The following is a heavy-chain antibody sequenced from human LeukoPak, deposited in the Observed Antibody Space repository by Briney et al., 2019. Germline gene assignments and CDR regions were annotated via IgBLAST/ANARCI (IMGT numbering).Heavy chain of an antibody. CDR3: ASLGRGIDI. CDR1: GFSFINYG. D-gene: IGHD3-10*01. Sequence: GGSLRLSCAASGFSFINYGMHWVRQAPGKGLEWVASISHDGSNYYYADSVKGRFTISRDNSRNTLYLQMNSLRAEDTAVYYCASLGRGIDIWGQGTMVTVSS. V-gene: IGHV3-30*03. CDR2: ISHDGSNY. J-gene: IGHJ3*02.